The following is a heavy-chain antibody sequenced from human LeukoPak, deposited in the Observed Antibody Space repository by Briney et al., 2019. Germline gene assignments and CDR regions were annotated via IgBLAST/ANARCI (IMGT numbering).Heavy chain of an antibody. CDR2: ISAYNGNT. CDR1: GYTFTSYG. D-gene: IGHD6-19*01. J-gene: IGHJ4*02. CDR3: ARVRGSGWNKYYFDY. Sequence: AASVKVSCKASGYTFTSYGISWVRQAPGQGLEWMGWISAYNGNTNYAQKLQGRVTMATDTSTSTAYMELRSLRSDDTAVYYCARVRGSGWNKYYFDYWGQGTLVTVSS. V-gene: IGHV1-18*01.